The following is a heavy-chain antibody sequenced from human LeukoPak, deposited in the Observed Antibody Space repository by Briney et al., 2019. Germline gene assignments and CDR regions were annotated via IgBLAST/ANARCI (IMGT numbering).Heavy chain of an antibody. J-gene: IGHJ4*02. D-gene: IGHD2-2*01. CDR1: GGSISSSSYY. V-gene: IGHV4-39*01. CDR2: IYYSGST. Sequence: SETLSLTCTVSGGSISSSSYYWGWIRHPPGKGLEWIGSIYYSGSTYYNPSLKSRVTISVDTSKNQFSLKLSSVTAADTAVYYCARHSRRYCSSTSCYAFDYWGQGTLVTVSS. CDR3: ARHSRRYCSSTSCYAFDY.